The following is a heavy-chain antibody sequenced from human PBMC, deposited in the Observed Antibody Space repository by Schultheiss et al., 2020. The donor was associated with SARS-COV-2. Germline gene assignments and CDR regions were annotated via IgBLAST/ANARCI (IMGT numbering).Heavy chain of an antibody. CDR2: IRSKAYGGTP. J-gene: IGHJ3*02. D-gene: IGHD6-19*01. V-gene: IGHV3-49*04. CDR3: TRVKVQQWLVRGAFDI. CDR1: GFTFGDYA. Sequence: GGSLRLSCTASGFTFGDYAVNWVRQAPGKGLEWVGFIRSKAYGGTPEYAASVKGRFTISRDDSKSIAYLQMNSLKTEDTAVYYCTRVKVQQWLVRGAFDIWGKGKMVTV.